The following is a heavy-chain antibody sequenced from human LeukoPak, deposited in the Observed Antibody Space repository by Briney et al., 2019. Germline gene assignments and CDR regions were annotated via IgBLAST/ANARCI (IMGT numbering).Heavy chain of an antibody. CDR2: ISNIDSYI. CDR1: GFTFSSYS. CDR3: ARARATSGSYYLYFDY. D-gene: IGHD1-26*01. V-gene: IGHV3-21*01. Sequence: GGSLRLSCAASGFTFSSYSMIWVRQAPGKGLEWVSCISNIDSYIYYADSVKGRFTISRDNARNSLYLQMNSLRAEDTAVYYCARARATSGSYYLYFDYWGQGTLVTVSS. J-gene: IGHJ4*02.